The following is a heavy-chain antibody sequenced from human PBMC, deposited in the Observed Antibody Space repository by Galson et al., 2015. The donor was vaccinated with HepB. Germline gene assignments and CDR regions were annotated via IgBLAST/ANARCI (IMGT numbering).Heavy chain of an antibody. CDR1: GYTFSSYA. J-gene: IGHJ4*02. V-gene: IGHV1-69*13. Sequence: SVKVSCKASGYTFSSYAISWVRQAPGQGLEWMGGIIPIFGTANYAQKFQGRVTITADESTSTAYMELSSLRSEDTAVYYCARDHYDFWSGYYDWGQGTLVTVSS. D-gene: IGHD3-3*01. CDR2: IIPIFGTA. CDR3: ARDHYDFWSGYYD.